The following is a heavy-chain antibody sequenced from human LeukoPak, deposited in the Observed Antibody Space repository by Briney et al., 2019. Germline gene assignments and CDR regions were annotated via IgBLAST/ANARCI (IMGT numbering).Heavy chain of an antibody. Sequence: GGSLRLSCAASGFTVSSNYMTWVRQAPGKGLVWVSRISGDGSSTNYADSVKGRFTISRDNAKNTVYLQMNSLRAEDTAVYYCARTYLVGWYFDLWGRGTLVTVSS. CDR1: GFTVSSNY. D-gene: IGHD3-16*01. J-gene: IGHJ2*01. V-gene: IGHV3-74*01. CDR2: ISGDGSST. CDR3: ARTYLVGWYFDL.